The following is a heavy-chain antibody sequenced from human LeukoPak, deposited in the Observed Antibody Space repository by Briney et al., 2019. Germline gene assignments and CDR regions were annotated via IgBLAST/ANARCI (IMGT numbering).Heavy chain of an antibody. CDR2: IFYTGSG. CDR3: ARKTWFWYFDS. V-gene: IGHV4-39*01. J-gene: IGHJ4*02. Sequence: PSETLSLTCTVSGDSISSRSHYWAWIRESPGKVLEWIGSIFYTGSGYYNPSLESRVTMSLDTSKNQISLKLTSVTAADTAVYYCARKTWFWYFDSWGQGTLVTVSS. D-gene: IGHD3-10*01. CDR1: GDSISSRSHY.